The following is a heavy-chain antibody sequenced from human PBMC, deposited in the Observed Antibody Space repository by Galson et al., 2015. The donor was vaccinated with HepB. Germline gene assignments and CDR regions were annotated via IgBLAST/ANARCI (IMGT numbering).Heavy chain of an antibody. V-gene: IGHV3-66*01. D-gene: IGHD6-6*01. Sequence: SLRLSCAPSGFTVSGNYMSWVRQAPGKGLEWVSVIYRGGSTYYADSVKGRFTISRDNSKNTLYLRMNSLRAEDTAVYYCARSTRLGNYYYGMDVWGQGTTFPVSS. CDR1: GFTVSGNY. CDR2: IYRGGST. CDR3: ARSTRLGNYYYGMDV. J-gene: IGHJ6*02.